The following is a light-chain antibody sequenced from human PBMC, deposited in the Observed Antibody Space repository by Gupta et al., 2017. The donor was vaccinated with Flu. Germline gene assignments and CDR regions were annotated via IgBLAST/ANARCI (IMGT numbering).Light chain of an antibody. CDR2: GAS. J-gene: IGKJ5*01. V-gene: IGKV3-15*01. CDR1: QSVSSN. Sequence: EIVMTQSPATLSVSPGERATLSCRASQSVSSNLAWYQQKPGQAPRLLIYGASNRATGTPARVSGSGTGTEFTLTISSLQSEDFAFYYCQQYNNWPITFGQGTRLEIK. CDR3: QQYNNWPIT.